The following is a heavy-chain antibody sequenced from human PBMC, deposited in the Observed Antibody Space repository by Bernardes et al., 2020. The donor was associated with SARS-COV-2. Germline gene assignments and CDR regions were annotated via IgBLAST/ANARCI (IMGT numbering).Heavy chain of an antibody. V-gene: IGHV4-61*02. Sequence: SEPLSLTCNVSGGSISSDTYYWSWLLQPAGKGLEWIGRIYTSGVTNYNPSLKSRVTISQDTSKNQLSLKVSSVTAADTAMYYCARTSVGTSEAFDYWGQGTRVTVSS. CDR2: IYTSGVT. J-gene: IGHJ4*02. CDR1: GGSISSDTYY. CDR3: ARTSVGTSEAFDY. D-gene: IGHD2-2*01.